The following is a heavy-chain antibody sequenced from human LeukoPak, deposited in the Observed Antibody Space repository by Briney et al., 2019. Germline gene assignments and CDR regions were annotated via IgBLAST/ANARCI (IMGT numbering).Heavy chain of an antibody. CDR1: GGSISSSAHY. V-gene: IGHV4-39*07. CDR2: IYYSGST. Sequence: PSETLSLTCTVSGGSISSSAHYWAWIRQSPGKGLEWIGSIYYSGSTHYNPPLKSRVTISVDTSKNQFSLKLKSVTAADTALYYCARNCTADNDVSRRDKWFDPWGHGTLVTVSS. D-gene: IGHD2-8*02. CDR3: ARNCTADNDVSRRDKWFDP. J-gene: IGHJ5*02.